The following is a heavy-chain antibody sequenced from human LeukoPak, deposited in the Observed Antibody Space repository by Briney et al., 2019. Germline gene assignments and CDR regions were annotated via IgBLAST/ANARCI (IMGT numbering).Heavy chain of an antibody. D-gene: IGHD1-14*01. CDR2: ISSSGSTI. CDR1: GFTFSSYE. Sequence: GGSLRPSCAASGFTFSSYEMNWVRQAPGKGLEWVSYISSSGSTIYYADSVKGRFTISRDNAKNSLYLQMNSLRAEDTAVYYCAREPGTYIFEYWGQGTLVTVSS. J-gene: IGHJ4*02. V-gene: IGHV3-48*03. CDR3: AREPGTYIFEY.